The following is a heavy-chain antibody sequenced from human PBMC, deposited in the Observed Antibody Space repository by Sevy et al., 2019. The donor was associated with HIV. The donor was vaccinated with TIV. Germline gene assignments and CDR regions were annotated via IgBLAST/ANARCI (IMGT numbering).Heavy chain of an antibody. V-gene: IGHV7-4-1*02. Sequence: GESLKISCKASGYTFTSYAMNWVRQAPGQGLEWMGWINTNTGNPTYAQCFTGRFVFSLDTSVSTAYLQISSLKAEDTAVYYCARDRGINGMDVWGQGTTVTVSS. CDR1: GYTFTSYA. CDR2: INTNTGNP. J-gene: IGHJ6*02. CDR3: ARDRGINGMDV.